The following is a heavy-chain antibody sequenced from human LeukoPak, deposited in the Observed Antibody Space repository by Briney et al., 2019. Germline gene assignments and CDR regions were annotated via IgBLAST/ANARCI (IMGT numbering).Heavy chain of an antibody. V-gene: IGHV4-59*01. Sequence: SETLSLTCAVSDGSITSYYWNWIRQPPGKGLEWIGNIYNSGSTDYNPSLKSRVTISVNTSKNQISLKLSSVTAADTAVYYCARDKGPYWYFDLWGRGTLVTVSS. CDR3: ARDKGPYWYFDL. J-gene: IGHJ2*01. CDR1: DGSITSYY. CDR2: IYNSGST.